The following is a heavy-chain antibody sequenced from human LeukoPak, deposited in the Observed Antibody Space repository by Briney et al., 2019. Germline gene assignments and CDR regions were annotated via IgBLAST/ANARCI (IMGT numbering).Heavy chain of an antibody. J-gene: IGHJ3*02. CDR1: GGSFSGYY. Sequence: PSETPSLTCAVYGGSFSGYYWSWIRQPPGKGLEWIGEINHSGSTNYNPSLKSRVTISVDTSKNQFSLKLSSVTAADTAVYYCARTGLWFGELSYAFDIWGQGTMVTVSS. D-gene: IGHD3-10*01. V-gene: IGHV4-34*01. CDR2: INHSGST. CDR3: ARTGLWFGELSYAFDI.